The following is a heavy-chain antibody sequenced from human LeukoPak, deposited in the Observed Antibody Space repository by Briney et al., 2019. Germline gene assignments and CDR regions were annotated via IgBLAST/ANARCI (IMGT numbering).Heavy chain of an antibody. CDR1: GGTFSSYA. D-gene: IGHD2-2*01. Sequence: GASVKVSYKASGGTFSSYAISWVRRAPGQGLEWMGRIIPILGTANYAQKFQGRVTITTDESTSTAYMELSSLRSEDTAVYYCAKGDCSSTSCYPYNWFDPWGQGTLVTVSS. CDR3: AKGDCSSTSCYPYNWFDP. V-gene: IGHV1-69*11. CDR2: IIPILGTA. J-gene: IGHJ5*02.